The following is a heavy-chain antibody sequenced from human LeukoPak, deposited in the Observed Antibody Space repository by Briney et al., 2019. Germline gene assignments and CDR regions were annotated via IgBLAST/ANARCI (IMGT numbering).Heavy chain of an antibody. CDR1: GGSFSGYY. Sequence: PSETLSLTCAVYGGSFSGYYWSWIRQPPGKGLEWIGEINHSGSTNYNPSLKSRVTISVDTSKNQFSLKLSSVTAADTAVYYCARDTDLSGYSSGWFDPWGQGTLVTVSS. CDR3: ARDTDLSGYSSGWFDP. J-gene: IGHJ5*02. V-gene: IGHV4-34*01. D-gene: IGHD6-19*01. CDR2: INHSGST.